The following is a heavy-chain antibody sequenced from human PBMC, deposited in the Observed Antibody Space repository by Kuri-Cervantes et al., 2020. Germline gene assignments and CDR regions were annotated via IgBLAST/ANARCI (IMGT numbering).Heavy chain of an antibody. CDR3: ARGGKSITGSTGYFDY. Sequence: SGSLTLSCTVSGGSVSSGSYYWSWIRQPPGKGLEWIGYIYYRGNTNYSPSLKGRVTISVDTSKNQFSLKLSSVTAADTAVYYCARGGKSITGSTGYFDYWGQGTLVTVSS. CDR2: IYYRGNT. J-gene: IGHJ4*02. CDR1: GGSVSSGSYY. V-gene: IGHV4-61*01. D-gene: IGHD1-7*01.